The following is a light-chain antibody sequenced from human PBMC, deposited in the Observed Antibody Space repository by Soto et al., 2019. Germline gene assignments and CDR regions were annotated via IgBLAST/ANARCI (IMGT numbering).Light chain of an antibody. CDR2: DAS. J-gene: IGKJ1*01. CDR1: QSVTSS. Sequence: FIQSHLTLSCPQRPRVPLSWRASQSVTSSLAWYQQKPGQAPRPLVYDASNRATGIPARFSGSGSGTDFTLTISSLEPEDFAVYYCQQHSNWPLTFGEGTKVDIK. V-gene: IGKV3-11*01. CDR3: QQHSNWPLT.